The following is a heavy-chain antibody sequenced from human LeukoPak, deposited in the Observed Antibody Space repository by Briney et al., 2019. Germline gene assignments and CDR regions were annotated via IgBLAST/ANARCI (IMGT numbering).Heavy chain of an antibody. V-gene: IGHV3-48*01. Sequence: GGSLRLSCAASGFSFSSYSMNWVRQAPGKGLEWVSYISSSRSTIYYADSVKGRFTISRDNAKNSLYLQMNSLRAEDTAVYYCARLGIITAAGSNDYWGQGTLVTVSS. D-gene: IGHD6-13*01. CDR3: ARLGIITAAGSNDY. J-gene: IGHJ4*02. CDR2: ISSSRSTI. CDR1: GFSFSSYS.